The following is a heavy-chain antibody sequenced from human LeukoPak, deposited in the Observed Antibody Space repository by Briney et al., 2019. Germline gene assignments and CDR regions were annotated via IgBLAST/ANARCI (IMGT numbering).Heavy chain of an antibody. CDR1: GGSVSSGNYY. Sequence: PSETLSLTCIVSGGSVSSGNYYWSWIRQPPGKGLEWIGYIYYSGSTNYNPSLKSRVTISVDTSKNQFSLKLSSVTAADTAVYYCARVVYYDSSGYFDYWGQGTLVTVSS. CDR3: ARVVYYDSSGYFDY. V-gene: IGHV4-61*01. J-gene: IGHJ4*02. CDR2: IYYSGST. D-gene: IGHD3-22*01.